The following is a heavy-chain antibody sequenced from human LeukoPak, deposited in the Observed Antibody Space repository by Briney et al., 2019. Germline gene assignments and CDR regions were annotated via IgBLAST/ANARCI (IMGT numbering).Heavy chain of an antibody. CDR1: GFTVSSNY. Sequence: GGSLRLSCAASGFTVSSNYMSWVRQAPGKGLEWVSLIYSGGSTYYADSVKGRFTISRDNSKNTLYLQMNSLRAEDTAVYFCVRVGYSYGYGDWNHFDYWGQGTLVTVSS. D-gene: IGHD5-18*01. J-gene: IGHJ4*02. V-gene: IGHV3-66*02. CDR2: IYSGGST. CDR3: VRVGYSYGYGDWNHFDY.